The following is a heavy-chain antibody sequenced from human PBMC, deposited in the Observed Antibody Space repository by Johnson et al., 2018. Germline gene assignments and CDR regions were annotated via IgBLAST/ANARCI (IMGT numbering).Heavy chain of an antibody. CDR3: AREAYSSGRAGIFAI. Sequence: QVQLVESGGGVVQPGTSLRLSCGVSGVTLSNCIMHWVRQAPGKGLEWVALISHDEIDKQFGDSAKDRFTISRDIPKNTVYLQMNSLRDEDTAVYYCAREAYSSGRAGIFAIWGQGTMVTVSS. D-gene: IGHD3-22*01. CDR1: GVTLSNCI. V-gene: IGHV3-30-3*01. CDR2: ISHDEIDK. J-gene: IGHJ3*02.